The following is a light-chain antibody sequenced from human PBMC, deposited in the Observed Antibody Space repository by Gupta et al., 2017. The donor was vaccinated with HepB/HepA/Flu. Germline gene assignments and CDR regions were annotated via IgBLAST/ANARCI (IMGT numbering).Light chain of an antibody. CDR2: VNSDGSN. V-gene: IGLV4-69*01. CDR3: QTWVSGSGYA. Sequence: QLVLTQSPSASASLGASVKLTCTLSSGHSSYAIAWHQQEPEKGPRDLMKVNSDGSNTKGDGIPDRFSGSSSGAERYLTISSLQPEDEADYYCQTWVSGSGYAFGTGTKVTVL. J-gene: IGLJ1*01. CDR1: SGHSSYA.